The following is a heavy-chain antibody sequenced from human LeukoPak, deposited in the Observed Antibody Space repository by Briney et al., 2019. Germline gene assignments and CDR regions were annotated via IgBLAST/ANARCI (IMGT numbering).Heavy chain of an antibody. CDR1: GGSISSSNYY. Sequence: SETLSLTCIVSGGSISSSNYYWGWIRQSPGKGLEWIGSIYSRGSTYYNPSLKSRVIVSSDMSKNQFSLMLNSVTAADTAVYYCARGAAAVYWGQGTLVTVSS. J-gene: IGHJ4*02. CDR2: IYSRGST. D-gene: IGHD6-13*01. V-gene: IGHV4-39*07. CDR3: ARGAAAVY.